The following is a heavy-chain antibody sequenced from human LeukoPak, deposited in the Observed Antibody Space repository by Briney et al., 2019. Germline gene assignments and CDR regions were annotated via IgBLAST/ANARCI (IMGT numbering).Heavy chain of an antibody. Sequence: SETLSLTCAVSGESFSGYFWTWIRQPPGEGPEWIGESNHFGSTDYNPSLKSRVTISVDTSKKQFSLNVRSVTDADTAVYFCARGRLQLWSFPLPYNHYAIDVWGQGTTVTVSS. V-gene: IGHV4-34*01. CDR2: SNHFGST. CDR3: ARGRLQLWSFPLPYNHYAIDV. CDR1: GESFSGYF. D-gene: IGHD5-18*01. J-gene: IGHJ6*02.